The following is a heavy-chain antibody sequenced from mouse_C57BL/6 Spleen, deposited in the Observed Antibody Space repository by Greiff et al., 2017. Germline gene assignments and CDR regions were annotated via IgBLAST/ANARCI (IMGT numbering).Heavy chain of an antibody. CDR3: ARGGAYSNYVGYAMDY. Sequence: EVMLVESGGGLVKPGGSLKLSCAASGFTFSSYAMSWVRQTPEKRLEWVATISDGGSYTYYPDNVKGRFTISRDNDKNNLYLQMSHLKSEDTAMYYCARGGAYSNYVGYAMDYWGQGTSVTVSS. CDR2: ISDGGSYT. V-gene: IGHV5-4*03. D-gene: IGHD2-5*01. CDR1: GFTFSSYA. J-gene: IGHJ4*01.